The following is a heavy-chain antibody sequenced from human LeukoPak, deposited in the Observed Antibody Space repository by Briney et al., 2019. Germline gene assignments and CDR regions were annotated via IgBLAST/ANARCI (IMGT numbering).Heavy chain of an antibody. Sequence: ASVKVSCKASGGTFSSYAISWVRQAPGQGLEWMGGIIPIFGTANYAQKFQGRVTITADKSTSTAYMELSSLRSEDTAVYYCASQDVDIVARGCYFDYWGQGTLVTVSS. V-gene: IGHV1-69*06. J-gene: IGHJ4*02. D-gene: IGHD5-12*01. CDR3: ASQDVDIVARGCYFDY. CDR2: IIPIFGTA. CDR1: GGTFSSYA.